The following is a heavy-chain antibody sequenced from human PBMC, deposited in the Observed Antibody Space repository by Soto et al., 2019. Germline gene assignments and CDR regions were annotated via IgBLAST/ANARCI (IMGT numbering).Heavy chain of an antibody. CDR2: IIPIFGTA. D-gene: IGHD1-26*01. CDR3: ARDHQLLGGSYYPNWFDP. CDR1: GGTFSNYA. Sequence: SVKVSCKASGGTFSNYAISWVRQAPGQGLEWMGGIIPIFGTANYAQKFQGRVTITADESTSTAYMELSSLRSEDTAVYYFARDHQLLGGSYYPNWFDPWGQGTLVTVSS. V-gene: IGHV1-69*13. J-gene: IGHJ5*02.